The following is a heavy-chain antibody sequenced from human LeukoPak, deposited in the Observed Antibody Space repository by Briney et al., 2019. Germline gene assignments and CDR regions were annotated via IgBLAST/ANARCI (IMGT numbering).Heavy chain of an antibody. J-gene: IGHJ4*02. Sequence: SETLSLTCTVSGGSVSSGSYYWSWIRQPPGKGLEWIGYIYSSGSTNYNPSLKSRVTISVDTSKNQFSLKLSSVTAADTAVYYCARAHKLLNFDYWGQGTLVTVSS. CDR1: GGSVSSGSYY. D-gene: IGHD1-7*01. CDR3: ARAHKLLNFDY. CDR2: IYSSGST. V-gene: IGHV4-61*01.